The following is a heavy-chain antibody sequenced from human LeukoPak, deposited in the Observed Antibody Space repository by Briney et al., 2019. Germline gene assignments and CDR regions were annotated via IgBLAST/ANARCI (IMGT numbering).Heavy chain of an antibody. V-gene: IGHV4-39*02. J-gene: IGHJ4*02. CDR3: ARSRYSTNADS. CDR1: GCSISSSSYF. D-gene: IGHD6-13*01. CDR2: MYYSGST. Sequence: SETLSLTCTVSGCSISSSSYFWGWIGQPPGKGLEWIGSMYYSGSTYYNPSLKSRVTISVDTSKNHLSLRLSSVTAADTAVYYCARSRYSTNADSWSQGNLVTVSS.